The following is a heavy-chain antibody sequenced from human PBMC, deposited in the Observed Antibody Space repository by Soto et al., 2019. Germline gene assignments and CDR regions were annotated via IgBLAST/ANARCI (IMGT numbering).Heavy chain of an antibody. J-gene: IGHJ4*02. CDR3: ACLWSGDDY. V-gene: IGHV4-34*01. Sequence: SETLSLTCAVYGGSFSGYYWSWIRQPPGKGLEWIGEINHSGSTNYNPSLKSRVTISADTSKNQFSLKLSSVTAADTAVYYCACLWSGDDYWGQGTLVTVSS. CDR2: INHSGST. D-gene: IGHD3-10*01. CDR1: GGSFSGYY.